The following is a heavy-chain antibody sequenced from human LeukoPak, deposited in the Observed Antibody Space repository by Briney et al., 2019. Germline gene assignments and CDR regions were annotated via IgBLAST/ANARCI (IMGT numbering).Heavy chain of an antibody. V-gene: IGHV1-69*01. CDR2: IIPLFGTP. CDR3: ASLPETYSSGLYTVDY. D-gene: IGHD6-19*01. Sequence: SVKVSCKASGGTLSSYVINWVRQAPGQGLEWMGGIIPLFGTPNYAQRFQGRLTITADESTNTIYMELSSLRFDDTAVYYCASLPETYSSGLYTVDYWGQGTLLTVSS. CDR1: GGTLSSYV. J-gene: IGHJ4*02.